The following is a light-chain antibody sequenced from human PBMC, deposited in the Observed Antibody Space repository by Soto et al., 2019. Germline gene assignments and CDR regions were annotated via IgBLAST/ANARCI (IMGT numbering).Light chain of an antibody. CDR1: QSVLYSSNNKNY. CDR2: WAS. V-gene: IGKV4-1*01. CDR3: QQYYSTPLT. Sequence: DIVMTQSPDSLAVSLGERATINCKSSQSVLYSSNNKNYLAWYQQKPGQPPKLLIYWASTRESGVPDRFSGSGSGTDFTLTISSLQAEDGAVYYCQQYYSTPLTFGGGTKVELK. J-gene: IGKJ4*01.